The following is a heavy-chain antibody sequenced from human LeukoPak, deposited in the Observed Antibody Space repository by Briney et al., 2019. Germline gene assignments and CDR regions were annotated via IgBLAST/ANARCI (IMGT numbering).Heavy chain of an antibody. J-gene: IGHJ6*02. V-gene: IGHV3-33*01. CDR1: GFTFTTYG. Sequence: QAGGSLRLSCAASGFTFTTYGTHWVRQAPGKGLEWVAVMRYDGSNKYYADSVKGRFTISGDNSKNTLYLQMNSLRAEDTAVYYLAREFPARGEYSGLDVWGQGTTVTVSS. CDR2: MRYDGSNK. D-gene: IGHD3-16*01. CDR3: AREFPARGEYSGLDV.